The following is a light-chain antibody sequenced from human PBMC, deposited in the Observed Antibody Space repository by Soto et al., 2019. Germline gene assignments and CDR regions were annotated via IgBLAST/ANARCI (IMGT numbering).Light chain of an antibody. CDR1: QSVSSY. J-gene: IGKJ4*01. CDR3: QQRSNWHQEGLT. Sequence: EIVLTQSPATLSLSPGERATLSCRASQSVSSYLAWYQQKPGQAPRLLIYDASNKATCIPARFSGSGSGTDFTLTISSLEPEDFAVYSCQQRSNWHQEGLTFGGGTKVEIK. V-gene: IGKV3-11*01. CDR2: DAS.